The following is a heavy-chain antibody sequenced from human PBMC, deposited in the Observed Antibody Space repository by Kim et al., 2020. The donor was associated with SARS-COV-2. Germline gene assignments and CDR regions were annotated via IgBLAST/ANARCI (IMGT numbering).Heavy chain of an antibody. CDR3: ARPNHSSGWYRPFDY. CDR2: INHSGST. Sequence: SETLSLTCAVYGGSFSGYYWSWIRQPPGKGLEWIGEINHSGSTNYNPSLKSRVTISVDTSKNQFSLKLSSVTAADTAVYYCARPNHSSGWYRPFDYWGQGTLVTVSS. D-gene: IGHD6-19*01. CDR1: GGSFSGYY. J-gene: IGHJ4*02. V-gene: IGHV4-34*01.